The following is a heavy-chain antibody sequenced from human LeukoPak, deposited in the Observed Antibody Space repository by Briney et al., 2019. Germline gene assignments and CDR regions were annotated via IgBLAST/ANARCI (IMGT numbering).Heavy chain of an antibody. V-gene: IGHV3-11*04. Sequence: GESVTLSCAASGFTFNYYYMSWIRQAPGKGLEWVSYIISSGSTIYYAAFKKGRFTISRDNAKNSLYLQRNSLRAEDTAVYYCAKVPTTVTTLAYYYYYYMDVWGKGTTVTVSS. CDR3: AKVPTTVTTLAYYYYYYMDV. CDR1: GFTFNYYY. J-gene: IGHJ6*03. D-gene: IGHD4-11*01. CDR2: IISSGSTI.